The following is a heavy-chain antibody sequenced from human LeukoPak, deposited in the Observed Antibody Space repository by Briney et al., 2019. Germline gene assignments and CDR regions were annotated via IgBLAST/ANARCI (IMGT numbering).Heavy chain of an antibody. V-gene: IGHV1-18*01. CDR3: ARSYQPGLLWFGELLSEQNWFDP. CDR1: GYTFTSYG. D-gene: IGHD3-10*01. CDR2: ISAYNGNT. Sequence: ASVKVSCKASGYTFTSYGISWVRQAPGQGLEWMGWISAYNGNTNYAQKLQGRVTMTTDTSTSTAYMELRSLRSDDTAVYYCARSYQPGLLWFGELLSEQNWFDPWGQGTLVTVSS. J-gene: IGHJ5*02.